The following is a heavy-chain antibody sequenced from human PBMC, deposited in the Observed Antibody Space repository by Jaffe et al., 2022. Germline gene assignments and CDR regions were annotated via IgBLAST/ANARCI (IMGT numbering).Heavy chain of an antibody. D-gene: IGHD3-16*01. CDR2: IRPKADGGTT. Sequence: EVQLVESGGGLVQPGRSLRLSCTASGFTFADYTMSWVRQAPGKGLEWLGFIRPKADGGTTEYAASVKGRFILSRDDSKTIAYLQMNSLKTEDTAVYYCTRQSGGYWGQGTLVTVSS. V-gene: IGHV3-49*04. CDR1: GFTFADYT. J-gene: IGHJ4*02. CDR3: TRQSGGY.